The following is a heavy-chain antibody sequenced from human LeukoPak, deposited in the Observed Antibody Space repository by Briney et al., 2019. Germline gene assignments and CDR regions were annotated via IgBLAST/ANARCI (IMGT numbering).Heavy chain of an antibody. D-gene: IGHD3-10*01. CDR2: IIPIFGTA. CDR3: ARGEFGGYYYYYYMDV. V-gene: IGHV1-69*01. J-gene: IGHJ6*03. CDR1: GGTFSSYA. Sequence: SVKVSCKASGGTFSSYAISWVRQAPGQGLEWMGGIIPIFGTANYAQKFQGRVTITADESTSTAYMGLSSLRSEDAAVYYCARGEFGGYYYYYYMDVWGKGTTVTVSS.